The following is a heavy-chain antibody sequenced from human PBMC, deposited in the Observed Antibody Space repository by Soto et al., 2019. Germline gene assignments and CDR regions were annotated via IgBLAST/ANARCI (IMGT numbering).Heavy chain of an antibody. V-gene: IGHV3-43*01. Sequence: GGSLRLSCAASGFTFDDYTMHWVRQAPGKGLEWVSLISWDGGSTYYEDSVKGRFTISRDNSKNTLYLQMNSLRAEDTAVYYCAKGYSGYDSPFDYWGQGTLVTVSS. D-gene: IGHD5-12*01. CDR3: AKGYSGYDSPFDY. CDR2: ISWDGGST. J-gene: IGHJ4*02. CDR1: GFTFDDYT.